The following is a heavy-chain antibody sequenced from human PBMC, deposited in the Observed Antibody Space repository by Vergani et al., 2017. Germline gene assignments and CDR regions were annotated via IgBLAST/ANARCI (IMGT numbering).Heavy chain of an antibody. CDR3: ASVVQGYDDFWSGYPDGPYSMDV. Sequence: QVQLVQSGAEVKKPGASVKVSCKASGYTFTSYGISWVRQAPGQGLEWMGWISAYNGNTNYAQKLQGRVTMTTDTSTSTAYMELRSLRSDDTAVYYCASVVQGYDDFWSGYPDGPYSMDVWGKGTTVTVSS. D-gene: IGHD3-3*01. CDR1: GYTFTSYG. J-gene: IGHJ6*04. CDR2: ISAYNGNT. V-gene: IGHV1-18*01.